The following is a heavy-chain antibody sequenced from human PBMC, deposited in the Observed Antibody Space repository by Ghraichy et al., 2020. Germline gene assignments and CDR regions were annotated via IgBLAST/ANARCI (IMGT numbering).Heavy chain of an antibody. Sequence: GGSLRLSCAASGFTFSSYWMSWVRQAPGKGLEWVANIKQDGSEKYYVDSVKGRFTISRDNAKNSLYLQMNSLRAEDTAVYYCARDLNSMAARLLSYDYWGQGTLVTVSS. CDR2: IKQDGSEK. D-gene: IGHD6-6*01. J-gene: IGHJ4*02. CDR1: GFTFSSYW. V-gene: IGHV3-7*03. CDR3: ARDLNSMAARLLSYDY.